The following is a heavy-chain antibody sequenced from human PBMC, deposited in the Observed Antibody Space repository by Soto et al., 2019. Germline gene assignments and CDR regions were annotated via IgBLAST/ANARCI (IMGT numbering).Heavy chain of an antibody. CDR1: GGTFSSYA. Sequence: QVQLVQSGAEVKKPGSSVKVSCKASGGTFSSYAISWVRQAPGQGLEWMGGIIPIFGTANYAQKFQGRVTITADESTSTAYMELSSLRSEDTAVYYCARDLEYSSSSALGYWGQGTLVTVSS. J-gene: IGHJ4*02. V-gene: IGHV1-69*01. D-gene: IGHD6-6*01. CDR3: ARDLEYSSSSALGY. CDR2: IIPIFGTA.